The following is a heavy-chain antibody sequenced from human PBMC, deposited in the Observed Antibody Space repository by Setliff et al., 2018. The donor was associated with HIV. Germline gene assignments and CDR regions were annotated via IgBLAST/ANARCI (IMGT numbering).Heavy chain of an antibody. CDR3: APVSSGWFDP. V-gene: IGHV1-24*01. J-gene: IGHJ5*02. D-gene: IGHD6-25*01. CDR1: GYSLTELS. Sequence: GASVKVSCKVPGYSLTELSMHWVRQAPGKGLEWMGGFDPDDGETVYAQQFQGRVTMTEDTSTDTAYMELTSLRSEDTAMYYCAPVSSGWFDPWGQGTLVTVSS. CDR2: FDPDDGET.